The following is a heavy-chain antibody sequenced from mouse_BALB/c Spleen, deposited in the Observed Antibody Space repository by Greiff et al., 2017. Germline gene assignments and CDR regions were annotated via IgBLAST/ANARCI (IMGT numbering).Heavy chain of an antibody. D-gene: IGHD3-1*01. Sequence: QVQLQQSGPELVKPGASVKISCKASGYAFSSSWMNWVKQRPGQGLEWIGRIYPGDGDTNYNGKFKGKATLTADKSSSTAYMQLSSLTSVDPAVYFCARSGGGHYFDYWGQGTTLTVSS. CDR1: GYAFSSSW. J-gene: IGHJ2*01. CDR2: IYPGDGDT. CDR3: ARSGGGHYFDY. V-gene: IGHV1-82*01.